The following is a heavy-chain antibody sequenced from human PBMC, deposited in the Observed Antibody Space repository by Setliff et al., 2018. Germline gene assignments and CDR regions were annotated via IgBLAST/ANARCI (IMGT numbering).Heavy chain of an antibody. D-gene: IGHD4-17*01. CDR3: ARDLIDPDYGDYLSFYYYGMDV. J-gene: IGHJ6*02. CDR2: INPSGGYT. Sequence: ASVKVSCKASGHTFTSYFMQWVRQAPGQGLEWMGMINPSGGYTIYAQKFQGRVTMTRDTSTSTVYLELSSLRSEDTAVYYCARDLIDPDYGDYLSFYYYGMDVWGQGTTVTVSS. CDR1: GHTFTSYF. V-gene: IGHV1-46*01.